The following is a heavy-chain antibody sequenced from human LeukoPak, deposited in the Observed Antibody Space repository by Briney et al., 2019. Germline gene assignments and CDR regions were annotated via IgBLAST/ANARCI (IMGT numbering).Heavy chain of an antibody. CDR1: GGSISSYY. J-gene: IGHJ5*02. Sequence: SETLSLTCTVSGGSISSYYWSWIRQPPGKGLEWIGFIYYSGSTNYNPSLKSRVTISVDTSKNQFSLKLSSVTAADTAVYYCARGCSAGTPHNWFDPWGQGTLVTVSS. CDR3: ARGCSAGTPHNWFDP. CDR2: IYYSGST. D-gene: IGHD6-13*01. V-gene: IGHV4-59*01.